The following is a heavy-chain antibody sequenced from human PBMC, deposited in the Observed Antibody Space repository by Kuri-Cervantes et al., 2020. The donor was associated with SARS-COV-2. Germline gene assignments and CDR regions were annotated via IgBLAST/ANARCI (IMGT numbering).Heavy chain of an antibody. CDR1: GFTFSSYW. CDR2: IKQDGSEK. Sequence: GESLKISCAASGFTFSSYWMSWVRQAPGKGLEWVANIKQDGSEKYYVDSVKGRFTISRDNAKNSLYLQMNSLRAEDTAVYYCARGPPKYPDQNPYRYYYYMDAWGKGTTVTVSS. V-gene: IGHV3-7*01. J-gene: IGHJ6*03. CDR3: ARGPPKYPDQNPYRYYYYMDA. D-gene: IGHD3-16*02.